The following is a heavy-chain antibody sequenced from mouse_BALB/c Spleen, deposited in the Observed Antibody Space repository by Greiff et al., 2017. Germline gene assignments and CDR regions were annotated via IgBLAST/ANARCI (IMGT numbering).Heavy chain of an antibody. D-gene: IGHD2-4*01. Sequence: VQLQQPGAELVRPGASVKLSCKASGYTFTSYWINWVKQRPGQGLEWIGNIYPSDSYTNYNQKFKDKATLTVDKSSSTAYMQLSSPTSEDSAVYYCTINYDYGAWFAYWGQGTLVTVSA. CDR2: IYPSDSYT. CDR3: TINYDYGAWFAY. CDR1: GYTFTSYW. J-gene: IGHJ3*01. V-gene: IGHV1-69*02.